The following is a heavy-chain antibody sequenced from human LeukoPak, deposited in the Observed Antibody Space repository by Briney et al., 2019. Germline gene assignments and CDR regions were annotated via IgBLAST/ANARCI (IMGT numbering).Heavy chain of an antibody. V-gene: IGHV4-34*01. CDR2: INHSGST. CDR3: ARSRRVPAAMVRFDP. D-gene: IGHD2-2*01. J-gene: IGHJ5*02. Sequence: PSETLSLTCAVYGGSFSGYYWSWIRQPPGKGLEWIGEINHSGSTNYNPSLKSRVTISVDTSKNQFSLKLSSVTAADTAVYYCARSRRVPAAMVRFDPWGQGTLVTVSS. CDR1: GGSFSGYY.